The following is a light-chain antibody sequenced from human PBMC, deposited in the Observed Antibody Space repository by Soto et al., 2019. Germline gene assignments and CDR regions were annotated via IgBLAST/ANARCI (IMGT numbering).Light chain of an antibody. CDR3: SSYRSDSTRV. V-gene: IGLV2-14*01. Sequence: QSVLTQPASVSGSPGQSITISCTGTSSDVGGYNYVSWYQQHPGKAPKLMIYEVNNRPSGVSNRFSGSKSGNTASLSISGLQAEDEADYYCSSYRSDSTRVFGTGTKLTVL. CDR2: EVN. CDR1: SSDVGGYNY. J-gene: IGLJ1*01.